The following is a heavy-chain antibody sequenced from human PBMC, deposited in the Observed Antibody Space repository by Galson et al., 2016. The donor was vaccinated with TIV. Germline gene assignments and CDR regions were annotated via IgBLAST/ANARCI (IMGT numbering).Heavy chain of an antibody. D-gene: IGHD3-3*01. Sequence: SLRLSCAASGFAFRNYPIHWVRQAPGKGLEWVAPISFDGNSGYFADSMKGRFTISRDNSKNTLYLQMNSLRTEDTAVYFCARDSGVFCRRASCFEWLDYWGQGTLVTVSS. CDR2: ISFDGNSG. J-gene: IGHJ4*02. V-gene: IGHV3-30-3*01. CDR1: GFAFRNYP. CDR3: ARDSGVFCRRASCFEWLDY.